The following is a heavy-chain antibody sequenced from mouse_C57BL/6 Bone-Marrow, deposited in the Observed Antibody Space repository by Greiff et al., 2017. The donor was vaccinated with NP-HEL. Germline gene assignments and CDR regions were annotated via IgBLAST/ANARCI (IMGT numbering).Heavy chain of an antibody. J-gene: IGHJ3*01. Sequence: VKLVESGAELARPGASVKLSCKASGYTFTSYGISWVKQRTGQGLEWIGEIYPRSGNTYYNEKFKGKATLTADKSSSTAYMELRSLTSEDSAVYFCARRGASTMVTTGFAYWGQGTLVTVSA. CDR2: IYPRSGNT. CDR1: GYTFTSYG. V-gene: IGHV1-81*01. CDR3: ARRGASTMVTTGFAY. D-gene: IGHD2-2*01.